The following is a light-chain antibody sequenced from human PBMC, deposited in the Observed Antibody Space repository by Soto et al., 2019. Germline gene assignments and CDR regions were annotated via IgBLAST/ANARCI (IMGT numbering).Light chain of an antibody. CDR2: SDD. Sequence: QSVLTQPPSASGTPGQTVTISCSGSSSNIETNTVTWYQQLPGTAPKLLIYSDDQRPSGVPDRFSGSKSGTSASLAISGLQSEDDAVYYCSAWDDSLNGGGLFGGGTKLTVL. J-gene: IGLJ2*01. CDR3: SAWDDSLNGGGL. CDR1: SSNIETNT. V-gene: IGLV1-44*01.